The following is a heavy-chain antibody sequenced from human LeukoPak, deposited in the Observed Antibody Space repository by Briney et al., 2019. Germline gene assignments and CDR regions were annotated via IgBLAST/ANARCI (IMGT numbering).Heavy chain of an antibody. Sequence: PSETLSLTCTVSGGSISSYYWSWIRQPPGKGLEWIGYVYSSGTTNYNPSLKSRVTISVDTSKNQFSLRLNSVTAADTAVYYCARDSGTTGEVKFDPWGQGTLVTVSS. CDR1: GGSISSYY. CDR2: VYSSGTT. J-gene: IGHJ5*02. V-gene: IGHV4-59*01. D-gene: IGHD3-10*01. CDR3: ARDSGTTGEVKFDP.